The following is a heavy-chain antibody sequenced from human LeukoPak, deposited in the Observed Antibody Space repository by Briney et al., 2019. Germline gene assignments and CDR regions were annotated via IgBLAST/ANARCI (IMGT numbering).Heavy chain of an antibody. CDR2: FDPEDGET. J-gene: IGHJ5*02. CDR3: ATPNSGYDSGDWFDP. D-gene: IGHD5-12*01. Sequence: ASVKVSFKVSGYTLADLSMHWVGQAPGKGLEWMGGFDPEDGETIYAQKFQGRVTMTEDTSTDTAYMELSSLRSEDTAVYYCATPNSGYDSGDWFDPWGQGTLVSVSS. V-gene: IGHV1-24*01. CDR1: GYTLADLS.